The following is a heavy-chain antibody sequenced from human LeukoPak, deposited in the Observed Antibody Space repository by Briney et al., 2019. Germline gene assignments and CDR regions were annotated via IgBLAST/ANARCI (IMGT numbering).Heavy chain of an antibody. J-gene: IGHJ6*02. CDR2: VRSKAYGGTT. V-gene: IGHV3-49*04. D-gene: IGHD3-10*01. CDR1: GFTFGDYA. Sequence: PGGSLRLSCTASGFTFGDYAMSWVRQAPGKGLEWVGFVRSKAYGGTTEYAASVKGRFTISRDDSKSIAYLQMNSLKTEDTAVYYCTSVQRNYYGSGLEYYYYYGMDVWGQGTTVTVSS. CDR3: TSVQRNYYGSGLEYYYYYGMDV.